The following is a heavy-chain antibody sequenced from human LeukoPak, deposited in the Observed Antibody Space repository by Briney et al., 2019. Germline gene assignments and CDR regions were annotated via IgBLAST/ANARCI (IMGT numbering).Heavy chain of an antibody. CDR2: TYYSGST. J-gene: IGHJ5*02. V-gene: IGHV4-39*07. Sequence: SETLSLTCTVSGGSVSSSSYYWGWIRQPPGKGLEWIGSTYYSGSTYYNPSLKSRVTISVDTSKNQFSLKLSSVTAADTAVYYCAREPPFDPWGQGTLVTVSS. CDR1: GGSVSSSSYY. CDR3: AREPPFDP.